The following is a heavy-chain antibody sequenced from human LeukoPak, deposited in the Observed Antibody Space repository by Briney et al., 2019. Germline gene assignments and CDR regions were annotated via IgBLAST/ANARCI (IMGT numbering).Heavy chain of an antibody. V-gene: IGHV1-69*04. Sequence: ASVKVSCKASGGTFSSYAISWARQAPGQGLEWMGRIIPIPGIANYAQKFQGRVTITADKSTSTAYMELSSLRSEDTAVYYCARGGLRFLERGNWFDPWGQGTLVTVSS. J-gene: IGHJ5*02. D-gene: IGHD3-3*01. CDR1: GGTFSSYA. CDR2: IIPIPGIA. CDR3: ARGGLRFLERGNWFDP.